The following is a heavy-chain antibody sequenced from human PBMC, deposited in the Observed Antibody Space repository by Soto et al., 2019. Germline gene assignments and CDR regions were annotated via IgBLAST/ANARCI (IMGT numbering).Heavy chain of an antibody. Sequence: QVQLQQWGAGLLKPSETLSLTCGVYGGPFSGYYWSWIRQPPGKGLEWIGEINHSGTTNYNPSLKSRITTSIDTSKNQFSLRLSSVTAADTAVYYCARGRSYYGAGSINWFDPWGQGTLVTVSS. D-gene: IGHD3-10*01. J-gene: IGHJ5*02. V-gene: IGHV4-34*01. CDR1: GGPFSGYY. CDR2: INHSGTT. CDR3: ARGRSYYGAGSINWFDP.